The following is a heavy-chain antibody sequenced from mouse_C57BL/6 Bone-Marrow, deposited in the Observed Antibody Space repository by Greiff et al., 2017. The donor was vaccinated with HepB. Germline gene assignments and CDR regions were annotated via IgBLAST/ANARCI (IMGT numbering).Heavy chain of an antibody. CDR3: GRTLGRSAWFAY. CDR1: GYTFTSYG. J-gene: IGHJ3*01. Sequence: VKVVESGAELARPGASVKLSCKASGYTFTSYGISWVKQRTGQGLEWIGEIYPRSGNTYYNEKFKGKATLTADKSSSTAYMELRSLTSEDSAVYFCGRTLGRSAWFAYWGQGTLVTVSA. D-gene: IGHD4-1*01. V-gene: IGHV1-81*01. CDR2: IYPRSGNT.